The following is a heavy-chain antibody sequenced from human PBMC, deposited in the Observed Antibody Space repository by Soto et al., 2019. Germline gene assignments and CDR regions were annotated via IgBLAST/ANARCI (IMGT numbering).Heavy chain of an antibody. J-gene: IGHJ3*02. CDR3: ARGARSSGIDDYFYWADAFDI. D-gene: IGHD3-9*01. CDR2: ISAYNGNT. V-gene: IGHV1-18*01. CDR1: GYTFTSYG. Sequence: QVQLVQSGAEVKKPGASVKVSCKASGYTFTSYGISWVRQAPGQGLEWMGWISAYNGNTNYAQKLQGRVTMTTDTSKSTAYMGLRSLRSYGKAVYYCARGARSSGIDDYFYWADAFDIWGQGTMVTVSS.